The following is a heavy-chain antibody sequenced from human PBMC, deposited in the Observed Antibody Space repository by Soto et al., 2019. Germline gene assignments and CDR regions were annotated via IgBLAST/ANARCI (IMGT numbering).Heavy chain of an antibody. CDR2: IIPIFGTA. CDR3: VGLDHDYGDY. Sequence: SVKVSCKASGGTFSSYAISWVRQAPGQGLEWMGGIIPIFGTANYAQKFQGRVTITADESTSTAYMELSSLRSEDTAVYYCVGLDHDYGDYWGQGTLLTVSS. V-gene: IGHV1-69*13. D-gene: IGHD3-10*01. CDR1: GGTFSSYA. J-gene: IGHJ4*02.